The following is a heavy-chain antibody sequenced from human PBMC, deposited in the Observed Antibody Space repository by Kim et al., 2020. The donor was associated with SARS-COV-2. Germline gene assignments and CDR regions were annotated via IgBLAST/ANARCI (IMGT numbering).Heavy chain of an antibody. CDR3: AREPLGTTVTTVGWFDP. J-gene: IGHJ5*02. Sequence: SVKVYCKASGGTFSSYAISWVRQAPGQGLEWMGGIIPIFGTANYAQKFQGRVTITADESTSTAYMELSSLRSEDTAVYYCAREPLGTTVTTVGWFDPWGQGTLVTVSS. D-gene: IGHD4-17*01. V-gene: IGHV1-69*13. CDR1: GGTFSSYA. CDR2: IIPIFGTA.